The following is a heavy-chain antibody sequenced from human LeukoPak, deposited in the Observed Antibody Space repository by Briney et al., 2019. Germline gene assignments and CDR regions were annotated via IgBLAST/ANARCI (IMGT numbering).Heavy chain of an antibody. CDR1: GFTFDDYA. Sequence: GGSLRLSCAASGFTFDDYAMPWVRQAPGKGLEWVSGISWNSGSIGYADSVEGRFTISRDNAKNSLYLQMNSLRAEDTALYYCAKGVRTGGWDDWFDPWGQGTLVTVSS. D-gene: IGHD6-19*01. CDR2: ISWNSGSI. V-gene: IGHV3-9*01. J-gene: IGHJ5*02. CDR3: AKGVRTGGWDDWFDP.